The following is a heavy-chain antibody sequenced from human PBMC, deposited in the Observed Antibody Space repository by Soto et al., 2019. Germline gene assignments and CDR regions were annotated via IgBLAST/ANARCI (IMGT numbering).Heavy chain of an antibody. CDR2: ISYDGSNK. CDR1: GFTFSSYA. CDR3: ARAGVRGVRAWFDP. Sequence: GGSLRLSCAASGFTFSSYAMHWVRQAPGKGLEWVAVISYDGSNKYYADSVKGRFTISRDNSKNTLYLQMNSLRAEDTAVYYCARAGVRGVRAWFDPWGQGTLVTVSS. J-gene: IGHJ5*02. D-gene: IGHD3-10*01. V-gene: IGHV3-30-3*01.